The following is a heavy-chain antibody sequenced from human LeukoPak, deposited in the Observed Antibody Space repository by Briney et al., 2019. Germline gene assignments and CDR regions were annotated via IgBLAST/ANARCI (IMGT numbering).Heavy chain of an antibody. J-gene: IGHJ4*02. D-gene: IGHD5-12*01. Sequence: SETLSLTCAVSGGSISSGGYSWSWIRQPPGKGLEWIGYIYHSGSTYYNPSLKSRVTISVDRSKNQFSLKLSSVTAADTAVYYCARALLIYSGYELTIDYFDYWGQGTLVTVSS. V-gene: IGHV4-30-2*01. CDR1: GGSISSGGYS. CDR2: IYHSGST. CDR3: ARALLIYSGYELTIDYFDY.